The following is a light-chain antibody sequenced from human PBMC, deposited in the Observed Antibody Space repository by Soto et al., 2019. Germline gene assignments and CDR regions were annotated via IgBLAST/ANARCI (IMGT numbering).Light chain of an antibody. CDR1: SGDVGSYHL. J-gene: IGLJ3*02. V-gene: IGLV2-23*02. Sequence: QSALTQPASVSGAPGQSSTISCTGTSGDVGSYHLVSWYQLRPGKAPRLMIYEVTKRPSGVSNRFSGSKSGNTASLTISGLQAEDEADYYCCSYAITTWVFGGGTKLTVL. CDR3: CSYAITTWV. CDR2: EVT.